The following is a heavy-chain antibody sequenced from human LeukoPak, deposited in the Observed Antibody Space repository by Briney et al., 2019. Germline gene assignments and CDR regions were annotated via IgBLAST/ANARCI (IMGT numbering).Heavy chain of an antibody. CDR1: GFTFSSYE. J-gene: IGHJ4*02. CDR2: ISSSGSTI. Sequence: GGSLRLSCAASGFTFSSYEMNWVRQAPGKGLEWVSYISSSGSTIYYADPVKGRFTISRDNAKNSLYLQMNSLRAEDTAVYYCARADCSGGSCYSGCVDYWGQGTLVTVSS. D-gene: IGHD2-15*01. V-gene: IGHV3-48*03. CDR3: ARADCSGGSCYSGCVDY.